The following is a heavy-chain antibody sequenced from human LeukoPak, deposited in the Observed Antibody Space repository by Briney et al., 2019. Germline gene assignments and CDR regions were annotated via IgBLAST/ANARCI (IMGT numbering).Heavy chain of an antibody. V-gene: IGHV4-59*01. CDR2: IYYSGST. J-gene: IGHJ4*02. CDR3: ASTSLADY. Sequence: SETLSLTCTVSGGSISNYYWSWIRQPPGKGLEWIGYIYYSGSTNYNPSLKSRVTISVDTSKNQFSLKLTSVTAADTAVYYCASTSLADYWGQGTLVTVSS. D-gene: IGHD1-26*01. CDR1: GGSISNYY.